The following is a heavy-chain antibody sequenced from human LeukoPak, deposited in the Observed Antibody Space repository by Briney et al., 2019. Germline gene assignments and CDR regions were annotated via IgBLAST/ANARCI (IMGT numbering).Heavy chain of an antibody. CDR2: ISGSGGST. CDR1: GFTFSSYA. Sequence: GGSLRLSCAASGFTFSSYAMSWVRQAPGKGLQWVSAISGSGGSTYYADSVKGRFTISRDNSKNTPYLQMNSLRAEDTAVYYCAKDPRLERGYWGQGTLVTVSS. V-gene: IGHV3-23*01. J-gene: IGHJ4*02. CDR3: AKDPRLERGY. D-gene: IGHD1-1*01.